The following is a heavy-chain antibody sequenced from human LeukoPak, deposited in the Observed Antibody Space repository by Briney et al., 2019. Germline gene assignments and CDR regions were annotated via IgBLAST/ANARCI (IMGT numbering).Heavy chain of an antibody. J-gene: IGHJ4*02. D-gene: IGHD2-2*01. CDR2: INSDGSWT. CDR1: GNYW. V-gene: IGHV3-74*01. Sequence: GGSLRLSCAASGNYWMHWVRQAPGKGLVWVSHINSDGSWTSYADSVKGRFTISKDNAKNTVYLQMNNLRAEDTAVYYCVSFYETYWGRGTLVIVSS. CDR3: VSFYETY.